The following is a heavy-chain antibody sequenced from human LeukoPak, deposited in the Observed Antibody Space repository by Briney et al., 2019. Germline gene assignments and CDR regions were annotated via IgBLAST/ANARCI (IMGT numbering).Heavy chain of an antibody. CDR2: ISGSGGST. D-gene: IGHD2-21*02. Sequence: GGSLRLPCAASGFTFSSYAMSWVRQAPGKGLEWVSAISGSGGSTYYADSVKGRFTISRDNSKNTLYLQMNSLRAEDTAVYYCAKDLSLPRSYCGGDCYSFDDYWGQGTLVTVSS. CDR1: GFTFSSYA. CDR3: AKDLSLPRSYCGGDCYSFDDY. V-gene: IGHV3-23*01. J-gene: IGHJ4*02.